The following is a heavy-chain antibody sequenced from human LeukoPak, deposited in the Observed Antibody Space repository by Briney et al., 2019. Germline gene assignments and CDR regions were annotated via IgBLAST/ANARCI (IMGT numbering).Heavy chain of an antibody. CDR1: GFTFSSYW. V-gene: IGHV3-74*01. J-gene: IGHJ6*02. Sequence: SGGSLRLSCAASGFTFSSYWMHWVRQAPGKGLVWVSRINSDGSSTSYADSVKGRFTISRDNAKNTLYLQMNSLRAEDTAVYYCARSDGSPPLYYYYYGMDVWGQRTTLTVSS. CDR2: INSDGSST. CDR3: ARSDGSPPLYYYYYGMDV. D-gene: IGHD1-26*01.